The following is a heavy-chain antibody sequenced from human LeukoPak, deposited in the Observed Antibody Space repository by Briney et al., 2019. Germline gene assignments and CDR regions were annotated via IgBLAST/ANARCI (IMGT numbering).Heavy chain of an antibody. Sequence: GRSLRLPCAASGFTFSSYAMHWVRQAPGKGLEWVAVISYDGSNKYYADSVEGRFTISRDNSKNTLYLQMNSLRAEDTAVYYCAKLPGIAAAGPFDYWGQGTLVTVSS. J-gene: IGHJ4*02. CDR3: AKLPGIAAAGPFDY. CDR2: ISYDGSNK. CDR1: GFTFSSYA. D-gene: IGHD6-13*01. V-gene: IGHV3-30-3*02.